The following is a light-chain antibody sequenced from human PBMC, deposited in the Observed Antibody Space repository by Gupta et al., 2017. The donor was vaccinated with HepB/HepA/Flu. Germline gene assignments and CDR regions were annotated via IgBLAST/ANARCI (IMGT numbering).Light chain of an antibody. V-gene: IGKV1-5*03. Sequence: DIQMTQSPSTLSASVGDRVTITCWASQSIDTWLAWYQLKPGKAPNLLIYKASSLEGGVPSRFSGSGSGTEFTLTISGRQPDDFATYYCQHEHNSPWTFGQGTXVEIK. CDR2: KAS. CDR1: QSIDTW. CDR3: QHEHNSPWT. J-gene: IGKJ1*01.